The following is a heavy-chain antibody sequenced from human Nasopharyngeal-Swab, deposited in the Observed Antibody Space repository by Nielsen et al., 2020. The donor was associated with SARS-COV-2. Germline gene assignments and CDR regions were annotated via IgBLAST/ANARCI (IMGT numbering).Heavy chain of an antibody. J-gene: IGHJ3*02. CDR1: GFTFSNAW. V-gene: IGHV3-15*01. D-gene: IGHD3-22*01. CDR3: TTSGYDSTSDAFDI. CDR2: IKSKTDGGTT. Sequence: GESLKISCAASGFTFSNAWMSWVRQAPGKGLEWVGRIKSKTDGGTTDYAAPVKGRFTISRDDSKNTLYLQMNSLKTEDTAVYYCTTSGYDSTSDAFDIWGQGTMVTVSS.